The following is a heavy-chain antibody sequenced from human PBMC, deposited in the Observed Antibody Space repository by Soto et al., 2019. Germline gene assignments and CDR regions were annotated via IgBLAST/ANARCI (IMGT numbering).Heavy chain of an antibody. CDR3: AKHGAAYDYAGNTPFDY. CDR2: IYPGDSDT. Sequence: PGESLKSSGKGSGYNFATDWIGWVRQMPGKGLEWMGIIYPGDSDTRYSPSFQGQVTISADKSISTAYLQWRRLRASDTAMYFCAKHGAAYDYAGNTPFDYWGQGTLVTVSS. V-gene: IGHV5-51*01. J-gene: IGHJ4*02. D-gene: IGHD3-16*01. CDR1: GYNFATDW.